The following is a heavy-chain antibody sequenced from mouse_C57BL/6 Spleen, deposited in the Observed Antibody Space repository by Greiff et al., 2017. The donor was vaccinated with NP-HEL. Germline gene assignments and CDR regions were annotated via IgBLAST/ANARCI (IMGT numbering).Heavy chain of an antibody. Sequence: QVQLQQPGAELVMPGASVKLSCKASGYTFTSYWMHWVKQRPGQGLEWVGEIDPSDSYTNYNQKFKGKSTLTVDKSSSTAYMQLSSLTSEDSAVYYCACYDGYYRWGQGTTLTVSS. D-gene: IGHD2-3*01. CDR3: ACYDGYYR. CDR1: GYTFTSYW. J-gene: IGHJ2*01. CDR2: IDPSDSYT. V-gene: IGHV1-69*01.